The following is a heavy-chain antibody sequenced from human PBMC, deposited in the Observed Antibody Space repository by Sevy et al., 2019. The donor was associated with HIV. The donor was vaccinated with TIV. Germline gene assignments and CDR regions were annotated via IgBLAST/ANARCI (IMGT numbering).Heavy chain of an antibody. Sequence: SETLSLTCTVSGDSVSGGNYYWSWIRQPPGKGLEWIGYIYYSGSTNYNPSLKSRVTISIDTSTNQFSLRLTSVTAAVTAVYYCARGLFDYWGQGTLVTVSS. V-gene: IGHV4-61*01. CDR2: IYYSGST. CDR1: GDSVSGGNYY. J-gene: IGHJ4*02. CDR3: ARGLFDY.